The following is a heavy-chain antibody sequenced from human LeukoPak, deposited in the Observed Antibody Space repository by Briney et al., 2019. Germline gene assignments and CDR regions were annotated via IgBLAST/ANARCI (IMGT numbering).Heavy chain of an antibody. CDR1: GGSISSGGYY. D-gene: IGHD2-2*01. Sequence: SETLSLTCTVSGGSISSGGYYWSWIRQPPGKGLEWIGYIYHSGSTYYNPSLKSRVTISVDRSKNQFSLKLSSVTAADTAVYYCARGLVVPAAFIDYWGQGTLVTVSS. V-gene: IGHV4-30-2*01. CDR2: IYHSGST. J-gene: IGHJ4*02. CDR3: ARGLVVPAAFIDY.